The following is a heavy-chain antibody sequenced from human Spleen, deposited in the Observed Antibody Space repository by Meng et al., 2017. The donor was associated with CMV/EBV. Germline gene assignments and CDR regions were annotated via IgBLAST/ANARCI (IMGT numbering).Heavy chain of an antibody. D-gene: IGHD3-3*01. CDR1: GGSISGYY. CDR2: INHSGST. V-gene: IGHV4-34*01. CDR3: ARGPTLTIFGVVIARKHYGMDV. J-gene: IGHJ6*02. Sequence: SETLSLTCTVSGGSISGYYWSWIRQPPGKGLEWIGEINHSGSTNYNPSLKSRVTISVDTSKNQFSLKLSSVTAADTAVYYCARGPTLTIFGVVIARKHYGMDVWGQGTTVTVSS.